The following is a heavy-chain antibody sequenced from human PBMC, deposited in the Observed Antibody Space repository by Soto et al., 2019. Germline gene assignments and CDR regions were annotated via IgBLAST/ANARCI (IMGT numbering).Heavy chain of an antibody. CDR3: ARVGWYPRGMDV. Sequence: VAVISYDGSNKYYADSVKGRFTISRDNSKNSLYLQMNSLRDEDTAVYYCARVGWYPRGMDVWGQGTTVTVSS. V-gene: IGHV3-30*07. D-gene: IGHD2-15*01. CDR2: ISYDGSNK. J-gene: IGHJ6*02.